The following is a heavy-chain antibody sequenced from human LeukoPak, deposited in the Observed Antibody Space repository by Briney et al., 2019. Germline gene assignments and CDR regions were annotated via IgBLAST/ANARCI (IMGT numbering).Heavy chain of an antibody. CDR3: ASRLLWFGELPPLYYGMDV. D-gene: IGHD3-10*01. Sequence: GGSLRLSCAASGFTLSSYSMNWVRQAPGKGLEWVSSISSSSSYIYYADSVKGRFTISRDNAKNSLYLQMNSLRAEDTAVYYCASRLLWFGELPPLYYGMDVWGQGTTVTVSS. J-gene: IGHJ6*02. CDR2: ISSSSSYI. CDR1: GFTLSSYS. V-gene: IGHV3-21*01.